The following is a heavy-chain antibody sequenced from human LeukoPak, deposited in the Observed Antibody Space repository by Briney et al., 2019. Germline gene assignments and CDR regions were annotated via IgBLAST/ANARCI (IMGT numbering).Heavy chain of an antibody. CDR1: GFTFSSYG. Sequence: PGGSLRLSCTASGFTFSSYGIHWVRQAPGKGLEWVAVISYEGSNKYYADSVQGRFTISRDNSKDTLCLQMNSLRAEDTAVYYCAKQLGYCSDGSCYFPYWGQGTLVTVSS. V-gene: IGHV3-30*18. CDR2: ISYEGSNK. D-gene: IGHD2-15*01. CDR3: AKQLGYCSDGSCYFPY. J-gene: IGHJ4*02.